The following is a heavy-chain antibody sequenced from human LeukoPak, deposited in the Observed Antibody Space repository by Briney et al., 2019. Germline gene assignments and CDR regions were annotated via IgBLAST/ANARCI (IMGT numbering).Heavy chain of an antibody. D-gene: IGHD3-10*01. J-gene: IGHJ4*02. CDR1: ADSLSSGGHY. Sequence: SQTLSLTYTVSADSLSSGGHYWAWIRQFPGKGLESIGFIHHSGRSRHNPSLKDRVAISVDTSRKQFALKLSSVTAADTAMYYCARGGNRFGGFYFDYWGQGIQVIVSS. CDR2: IHHSGRS. V-gene: IGHV4-31*03. CDR3: ARGGNRFGGFYFDY.